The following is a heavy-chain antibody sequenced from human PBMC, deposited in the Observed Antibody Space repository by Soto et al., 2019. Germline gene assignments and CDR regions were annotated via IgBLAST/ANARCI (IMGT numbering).Heavy chain of an antibody. D-gene: IGHD6-13*01. J-gene: IGHJ6*02. Sequence: GESLKISCKGSGYSFTSYWISWVRQMPGKGLEWMGRIDPSDSYTNYSPSFQGHVTISADKSISTAYLQWSSLKASDTAMYYCARHGIAAVGYYYYGMDVWGQGTTVTVSS. V-gene: IGHV5-10-1*01. CDR3: ARHGIAAVGYYYYGMDV. CDR2: IDPSDSYT. CDR1: GYSFTSYW.